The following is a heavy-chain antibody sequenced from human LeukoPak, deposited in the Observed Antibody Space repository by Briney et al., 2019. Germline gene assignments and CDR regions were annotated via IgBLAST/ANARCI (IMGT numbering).Heavy chain of an antibody. V-gene: IGHV1-2*02. CDR3: AREIGDSSGHDAFDI. J-gene: IGHJ3*02. CDR1: GYTLTGYY. D-gene: IGHD3-22*01. CDR2: INPNSGGT. Sequence: VASVKVSCKAAGYTLTGYYMHWLRQAPGQGLEWMGWINPNSGGTNYAQKFQGRVTMTRDTSISTAYMELSRLRSDDTAVYYCAREIGDSSGHDAFDIWGQGTMVTVSS.